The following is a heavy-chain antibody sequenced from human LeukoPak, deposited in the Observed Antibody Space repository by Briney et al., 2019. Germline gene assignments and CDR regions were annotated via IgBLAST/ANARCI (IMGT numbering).Heavy chain of an antibody. J-gene: IGHJ4*02. Sequence: GGSLRLSCAASRFTFSSYWMSWVRQAPGKGLEWVANIKQDGSEKYYVDSVKGRFTISRDNAKNSLYLQMNSLRAEDTAVYYCARDIAVAGIDYWGQGTLVTVSS. V-gene: IGHV3-7*01. CDR2: IKQDGSEK. CDR3: ARDIAVAGIDY. D-gene: IGHD6-19*01. CDR1: RFTFSSYW.